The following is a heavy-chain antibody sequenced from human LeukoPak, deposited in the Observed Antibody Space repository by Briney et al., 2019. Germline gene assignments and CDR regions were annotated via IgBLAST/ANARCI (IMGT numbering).Heavy chain of an antibody. CDR1: GYSFTSSW. Sequence: GESLKISCKGSGYSFTSSWIRWVRQVPGKGLEWMGRIDPSDSYTNYSPSFQGHVTISADKSISTAFLQWSSLKASDTAMYYCARHGGSTLWDWGQGTLVTVSS. D-gene: IGHD6-13*01. J-gene: IGHJ4*02. CDR2: IDPSDSYT. V-gene: IGHV5-10-1*01. CDR3: ARHGGSTLWD.